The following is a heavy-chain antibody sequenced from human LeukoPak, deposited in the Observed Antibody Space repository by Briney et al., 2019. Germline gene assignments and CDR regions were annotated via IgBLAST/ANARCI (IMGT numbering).Heavy chain of an antibody. J-gene: IGHJ4*02. D-gene: IGHD6-6*01. CDR3: AKDGISYSRSSEREFDY. V-gene: IGHV3-30*18. CDR2: ISYDGSNK. Sequence: GGSLRLSCAASGFTFRIYGMHWVRQAPGKGLEWVAVISYDGSNKYFADSVKGRFTISRDNSKNTLYLQMNSLRAEDTAVYYCAKDGISYSRSSEREFDYWGQGTLVTASS. CDR1: GFTFRIYG.